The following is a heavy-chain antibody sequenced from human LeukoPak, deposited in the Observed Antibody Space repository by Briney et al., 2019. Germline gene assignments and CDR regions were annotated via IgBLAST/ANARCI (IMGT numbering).Heavy chain of an antibody. J-gene: IGHJ6*02. D-gene: IGHD5-12*01. V-gene: IGHV4-59*01. CDR3: ARGESKRYSGYDYYVMDV. CDR1: GGSISSYY. CDR2: INYSGST. Sequence: SETLSLTCTVSGGSISSYYWSWIPQPPGKGLEWIGYINYSGSTNYNPSLKRRVTISVDTSKNQFSLKLSSVTAADTAVYYCARGESKRYSGYDYYVMDVWGQGTTVTVSS.